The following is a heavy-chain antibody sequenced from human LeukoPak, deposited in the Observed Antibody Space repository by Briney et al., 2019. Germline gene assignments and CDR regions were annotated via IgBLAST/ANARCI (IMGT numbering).Heavy chain of an antibody. V-gene: IGHV3-23*01. D-gene: IGHD3-16*01. CDR3: AKYNGAYTPQDC. Sequence: PGGSLRLSCAASGLTFRNYAMSWVRQAPGKGLEWVSVICANDGNTYYADAVKGRFTISRDNSKDTLYLQMDSLRAEDTAVYYCAKYNGAYTPQDCWGQGTLVTVSS. J-gene: IGHJ4*02. CDR1: GLTFRNYA. CDR2: ICANDGNT.